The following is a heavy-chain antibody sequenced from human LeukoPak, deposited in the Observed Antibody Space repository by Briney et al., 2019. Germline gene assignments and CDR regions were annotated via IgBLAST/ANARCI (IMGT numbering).Heavy chain of an antibody. J-gene: IGHJ5*02. CDR1: GGTFSSYA. V-gene: IGHV1-69*06. Sequence: EASVKVSCQASGGTFSSYAISWVRQAPGQGLEWMGGIIPIFGTANYAQKFQGRVTITADKSTSTAYMELSSLRSEDTAVYYCARENSSWYFPRSGGCWFDPWGQGTLVTVSS. D-gene: IGHD6-13*01. CDR3: ARENSSWYFPRSGGCWFDP. CDR2: IIPIFGTA.